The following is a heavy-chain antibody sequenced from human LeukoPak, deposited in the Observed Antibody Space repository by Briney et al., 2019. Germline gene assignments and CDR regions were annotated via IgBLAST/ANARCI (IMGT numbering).Heavy chain of an antibody. J-gene: IGHJ4*02. CDR3: ARDGSSLKKWVGELYRRPHFDY. D-gene: IGHD3-10*01. CDR2: ISAYNGNT. Sequence: ASVKVSCKASGYTFTSYGISWVRQAPGQGLEWMGWISAYNGNTNYAQKLQGRVTMTTHTSTSTAYMELRSLRSYDTAVYYCARDGSSLKKWVGELYRRPHFDYWGQGTLVTVSS. V-gene: IGHV1-18*01. CDR1: GYTFTSYG.